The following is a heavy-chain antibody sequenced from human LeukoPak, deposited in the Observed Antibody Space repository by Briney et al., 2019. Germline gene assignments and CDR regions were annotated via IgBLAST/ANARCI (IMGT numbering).Heavy chain of an antibody. CDR3: ARAKLSGYSDY. CDR2: ISSSDSTI. Sequence: PGGSLRLSCAASGFTFSSYEMNWVSQAPGKGLEWVSYISSSDSTIYYADSVKGRFTTSRENAKNSLYLQMNSLRAEDTAVYYCARAKLSGYSDYWGQGTLVTVSS. V-gene: IGHV3-48*03. J-gene: IGHJ4*02. CDR1: GFTFSSYE. D-gene: IGHD3-3*01.